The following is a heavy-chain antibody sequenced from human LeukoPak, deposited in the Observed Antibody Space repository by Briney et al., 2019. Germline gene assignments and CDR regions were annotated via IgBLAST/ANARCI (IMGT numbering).Heavy chain of an antibody. Sequence: GGSLRLSCAASGFAFSSYAMYWVRQAPGKGLEWVALMSYDGSNKYYADSVKGRFTISRDNSKNTLYLRMNSLRAEDTAVYHCAREGREWLSVGIDYWGRGTLVTVSS. V-gene: IGHV3-30-3*01. CDR2: MSYDGSNK. CDR1: GFAFSSYA. D-gene: IGHD6-19*01. CDR3: AREGREWLSVGIDY. J-gene: IGHJ4*02.